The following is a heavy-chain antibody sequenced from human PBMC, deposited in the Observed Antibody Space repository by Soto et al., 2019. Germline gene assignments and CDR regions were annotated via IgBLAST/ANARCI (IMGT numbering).Heavy chain of an antibody. CDR2: IYHSGST. D-gene: IGHD6-13*01. V-gene: IGHV4-4*02. J-gene: IGHJ4*02. Sequence: QVQLQESGPGLVKPSGTLSLTCAVSGDSISSRNWWTWVRQPPGKGLEWIGEIYHSGSTNYSPTPKSRATISVDISKNQFSLKLTSVTAADTAVYYCARGGNVAAAGTIYLDSWGQGTLVTVSS. CDR3: ARGGNVAAAGTIYLDS. CDR1: GDSISSRNW.